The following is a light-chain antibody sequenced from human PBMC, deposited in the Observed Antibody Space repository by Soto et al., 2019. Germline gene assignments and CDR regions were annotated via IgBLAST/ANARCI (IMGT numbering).Light chain of an antibody. CDR3: QQYNSYSQWA. J-gene: IGKJ1*01. V-gene: IGKV1-5*03. CDR1: QSIDVW. CDR2: KAS. Sequence: DIQMTQSPSTLSASVGDRVTITCRASQSIDVWLAWYQQKPGKAPNLLIYKASSLESGVPSRFSGSGSGTEFTPTISSLRPDDFATYYCQQYNSYSQWAFGPGTKV.